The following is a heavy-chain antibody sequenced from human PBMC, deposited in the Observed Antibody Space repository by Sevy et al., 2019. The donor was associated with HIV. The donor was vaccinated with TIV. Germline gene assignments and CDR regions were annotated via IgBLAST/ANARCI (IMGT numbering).Heavy chain of an antibody. V-gene: IGHV3-30*01. Sequence: GGSLRLSCAASGFTFHGYAMHWVRQPPGKGLEWLAYISYDGRDISNADSVKGRFTISRDNSKNTLFLQMNSLRPDDTAVYYCARRDSTHQFLIDHWGLGVLVTVSS. D-gene: IGHD2-21*01. CDR1: GFTFHGYA. CDR3: ARRDSTHQFLIDH. CDR2: ISYDGRDI. J-gene: IGHJ4*02.